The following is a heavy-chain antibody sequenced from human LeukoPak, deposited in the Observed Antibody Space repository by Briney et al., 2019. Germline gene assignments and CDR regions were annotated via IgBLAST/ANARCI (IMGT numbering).Heavy chain of an antibody. D-gene: IGHD2-15*01. CDR3: AAHSRGVYYMDV. V-gene: IGHV4-61*02. Sequence: SETLSLTCTVSGGSISSGNYYWSWIRQPAGKRLEWIGRISISGSTNYNPSLKSRVTMSLDTSKNQFSLKLSSVTAADTAVYYCAAHSRGVYYMDVWGKGTTVTISS. J-gene: IGHJ6*03. CDR2: ISISGST. CDR1: GGSISSGNYY.